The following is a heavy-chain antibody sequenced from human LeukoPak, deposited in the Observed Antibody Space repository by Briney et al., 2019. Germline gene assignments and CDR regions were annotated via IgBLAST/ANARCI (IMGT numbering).Heavy chain of an antibody. D-gene: IGHD4-17*01. CDR2: IIPIFGTA. J-gene: IGHJ5*02. CDR1: GGTFSSYA. Sequence: SVKVSCKASGGTFSSYAISWVRQAPGQGLEWMGGIIPIFGTANYAQKFQGRVTITADESTSTAYMELSSLRSEDTAVYYCARSDGYGDCADNWFDPWGQGTLVTVSS. V-gene: IGHV1-69*01. CDR3: ARSDGYGDCADNWFDP.